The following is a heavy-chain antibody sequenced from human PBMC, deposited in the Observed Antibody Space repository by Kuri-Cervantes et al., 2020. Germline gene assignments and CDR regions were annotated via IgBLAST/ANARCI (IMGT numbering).Heavy chain of an antibody. V-gene: IGHV1-2*02. CDR2: INPDSGGT. CDR3: AHSPRSSGWFYFDY. D-gene: IGHD6-19*01. CDR1: GYMFTGYY. J-gene: IGHJ4*02. Sequence: SVNVSCKASGYMFTGYYMHWVRQAPGQGLEWMGWINPDSGGTNYAQKFQGRITMTRDTSISTAYMELSRLRSDDTAVYFCAHSPRSSGWFYFDYWGQGTLVTVSS.